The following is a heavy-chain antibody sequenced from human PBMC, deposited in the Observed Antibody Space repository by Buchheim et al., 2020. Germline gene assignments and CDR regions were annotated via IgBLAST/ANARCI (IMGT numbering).Heavy chain of an antibody. CDR1: GGSFSGYY. J-gene: IGHJ4*02. D-gene: IGHD2-2*02. CDR2: INHSGST. CDR3: ARGVRAPRGGPATAIRTEV. Sequence: QVQLQQWGAGLLKPSETLSLTCAVYGGSFSGYYWSWIRQPPGKGLEWIGEINHSGSTNYNPSLKSRVTISVDTSKNQFSLKLSSGTAADTAVYYCARGVRAPRGGPATAIRTEVWGQGTL. V-gene: IGHV4-34*01.